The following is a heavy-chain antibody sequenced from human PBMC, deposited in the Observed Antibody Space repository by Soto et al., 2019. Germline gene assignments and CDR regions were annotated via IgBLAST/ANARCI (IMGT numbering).Heavy chain of an antibody. CDR3: ARDCSGGSCYPIYGMDV. CDR1: GGSISSFY. J-gene: IGHJ6*02. CDR2: ISYSGRS. D-gene: IGHD2-15*01. V-gene: IGHV4-59*01. Sequence: PSETLSLTCTLSGGSISSFYWSWIRQPPGKGLEWIGNISYSGRSNYNPSLKSRVTISVDTSKNQFSLKLRSVTAADTAVYYCARDCSGGSCYPIYGMDVWGQGTTVTVSS.